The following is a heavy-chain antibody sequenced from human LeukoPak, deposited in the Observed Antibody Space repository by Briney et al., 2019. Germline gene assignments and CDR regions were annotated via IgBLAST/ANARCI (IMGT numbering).Heavy chain of an antibody. CDR1: GGSFSGYY. J-gene: IGHJ4*02. CDR3: ARGPLVVVAATGTFDY. V-gene: IGHV4-34*01. Sequence: SETLSLTCAVYGGSFSGYYWSWIRQPPGKGLEWIGEINHSGSTNYNPSLKSRVTISVDTSKNQFSLKLSSVTAADTAVYYCARGPLVVVAATGTFDYWGQGTLVTVSS. CDR2: INHSGST. D-gene: IGHD2-15*01.